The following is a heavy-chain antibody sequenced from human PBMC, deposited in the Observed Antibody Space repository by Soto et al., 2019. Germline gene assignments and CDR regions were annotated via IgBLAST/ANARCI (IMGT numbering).Heavy chain of an antibody. CDR1: GYTFTTYG. J-gene: IGHJ4*02. D-gene: IGHD2-15*01. Sequence: QVQLVQSGAEVKKPGASVKVSCKASGYTFTTYGVSWVRQAPGPGLEWMGWISPYNGNTTYAQNFQGRVTMTTDTSTNKFNMALRRLITDDTARYYGARDLGGCCNDTGCYSRDYWGRGNLVTVSS. CDR2: ISPYNGNT. V-gene: IGHV1-18*01. CDR3: ARDLGGCCNDTGCYSRDY.